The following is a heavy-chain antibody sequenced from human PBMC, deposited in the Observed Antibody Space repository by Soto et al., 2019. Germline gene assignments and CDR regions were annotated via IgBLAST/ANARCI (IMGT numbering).Heavy chain of an antibody. J-gene: IGHJ4*02. CDR1: GGSIRDYF. Sequence: SETLSLTCTVSGGSIRDYFWTWIRQPPGKGLEWIGYIYYSGRTNYNPSLKSRVTISVDTSKNQFSLKLSSVTAADTAVYYCASFARPWLGYSYGFDYWGQGTLVTVSS. V-gene: IGHV4-59*01. CDR2: IYYSGRT. D-gene: IGHD5-18*01. CDR3: ASFARPWLGYSYGFDY.